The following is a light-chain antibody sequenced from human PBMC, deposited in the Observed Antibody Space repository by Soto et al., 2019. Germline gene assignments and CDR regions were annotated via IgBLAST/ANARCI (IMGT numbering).Light chain of an antibody. CDR3: QQYYKTPWT. CDR1: QNIYNY. CDR2: AAS. J-gene: IGKJ1*01. Sequence: IHISQAPSSLSASLGDRVTVTCRTSQNIYNYLNWYQQKPGKAPKLLIYAASSVQSGVPLRFSGSGSGTDFTLTISSLQAEDVAVYYCQQYYKTPWTFGQGTKVDI. V-gene: IGKV1-39*01.